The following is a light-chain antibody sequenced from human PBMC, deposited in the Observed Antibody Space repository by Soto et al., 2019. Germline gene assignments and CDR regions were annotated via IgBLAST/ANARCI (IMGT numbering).Light chain of an antibody. V-gene: IGKV3-15*01. CDR3: QQYNNLLPDT. CDR2: GAS. Sequence: EIILTQSPASLSVSPGERATLSCRASQRVNNNLAWYQQKPGQAPRLLIYGASTRATGIPGRFRGSGSGTEFTLTITSLQSEDFAVYFCQQYNNLLPDTFGQGTKLEIK. J-gene: IGKJ2*01. CDR1: QRVNNN.